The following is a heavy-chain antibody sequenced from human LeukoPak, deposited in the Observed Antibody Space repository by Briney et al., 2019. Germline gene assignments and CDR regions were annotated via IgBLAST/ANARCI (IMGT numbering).Heavy chain of an antibody. J-gene: IGHJ5*02. Sequence: SVKVSCKASGGTFSSYAISWVRQAPGQGLEWMGGIIPIFGTANYAQKFQGRVTITRDTSASTAYMELSSLRSEDTAVYYCARENYYGSNNWFDPWGQGTLVTVSS. V-gene: IGHV1-69*05. CDR3: ARENYYGSNNWFDP. CDR1: GGTFSSYA. CDR2: IIPIFGTA. D-gene: IGHD3-10*01.